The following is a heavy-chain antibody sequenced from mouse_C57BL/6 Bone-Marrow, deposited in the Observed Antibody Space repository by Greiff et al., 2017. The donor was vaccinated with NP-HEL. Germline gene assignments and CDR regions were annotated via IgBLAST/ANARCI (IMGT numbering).Heavy chain of an antibody. D-gene: IGHD2-3*01. Sequence: VQLQQPGAELVKPGASVKLSCKASGYTFTSYWMHWVKQRPGQGLEWIGMIHPNSGSTNYNEKFKSKATLTVDKSSSTAYMQLSSLTSEDSAVYYCARSWLLPWYFDVWGTGTTVTVSS. CDR1: GYTFTSYW. V-gene: IGHV1-64*01. CDR2: IHPNSGST. J-gene: IGHJ1*03. CDR3: ARSWLLPWYFDV.